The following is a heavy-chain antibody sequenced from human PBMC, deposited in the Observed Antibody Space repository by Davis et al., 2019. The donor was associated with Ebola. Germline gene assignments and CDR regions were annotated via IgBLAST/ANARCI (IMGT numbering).Heavy chain of an antibody. J-gene: IGHJ6*02. V-gene: IGHV1-46*01. CDR2: INPSGGST. CDR1: GYTFTSYY. CDR3: ARDHPKYYYYYYGMDV. Sequence: AASVKVSCKASGYTFTSYYMHWVRQAPGQGLEWMGIINPSGGSTSYAQKFQGRVTMTRDTSTSTVYMELSSLRSEDTAVYYCARDHPKYYYYYYGMDVWGQGTTVTVSS.